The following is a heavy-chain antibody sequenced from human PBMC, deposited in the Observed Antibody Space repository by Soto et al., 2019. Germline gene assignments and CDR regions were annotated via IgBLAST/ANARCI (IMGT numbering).Heavy chain of an antibody. CDR1: DDSINSGDYY. V-gene: IGHV4-30-4*01. CDR2: IYYGGRN. Sequence: SETLSLTCSVSDDSINSGDYYWNWIRQAPGKGLQWIGNIYYGGRNEYSPSLRSRVFISMDTSKNEFSLRLSSVTAADTAVYYCTRKSGQLLHDAFDIWGQGTMVNVSS. CDR3: TRKSGQLLHDAFDI. D-gene: IGHD3-10*01. J-gene: IGHJ3*02.